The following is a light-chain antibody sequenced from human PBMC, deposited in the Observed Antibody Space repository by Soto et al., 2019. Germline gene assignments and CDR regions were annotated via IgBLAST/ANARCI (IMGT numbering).Light chain of an antibody. CDR2: GAS. Sequence: DIVLTQSPATLSVSPGDRATLSCRASQNVGSILAWYQQRPGQAPRLLIYGASTRATGTPARFSGSGSGTEFTLTISSPQSEDFAVYYCQQYNDWPLTFGGGTKVEIK. CDR1: QNVGSI. V-gene: IGKV3-15*01. CDR3: QQYNDWPLT. J-gene: IGKJ4*01.